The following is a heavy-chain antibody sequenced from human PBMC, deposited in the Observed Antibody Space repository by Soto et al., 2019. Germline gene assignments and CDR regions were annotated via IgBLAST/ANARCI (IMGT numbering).Heavy chain of an antibody. J-gene: IGHJ4*02. Sequence: SETLSLTCTVSGCSISSRGYYWTWIRQHPGKGLEWIGYNYYSGITYYNPSLKSRVTISVDRSKNQFSLKLSSVTAADTAVYYCASSHAGAHIPAAVHRGQGTLVTVSS. CDR1: GCSISSRGYY. D-gene: IGHD6-13*01. CDR2: NYYSGIT. CDR3: ASSHAGAHIPAAVH. V-gene: IGHV4-31*03.